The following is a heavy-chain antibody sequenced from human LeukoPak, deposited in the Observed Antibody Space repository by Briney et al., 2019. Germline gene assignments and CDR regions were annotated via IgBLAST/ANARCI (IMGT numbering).Heavy chain of an antibody. V-gene: IGHV3-48*04. D-gene: IGHD3-22*01. J-gene: IGHJ4*02. CDR1: GFTFSSYA. CDR3: ARAQLNYYDSSGYYPPFDY. CDR2: ISSSGSTI. Sequence: GSLRLSCAASGFTFSSYAMNWVRQAPGKGLEWVSYISSSGSTIYYADSVKGRFTISRDNAKNSLYLQMNSLRAEDTAVYYCARAQLNYYDSSGYYPPFDYWGQGTLVTVSS.